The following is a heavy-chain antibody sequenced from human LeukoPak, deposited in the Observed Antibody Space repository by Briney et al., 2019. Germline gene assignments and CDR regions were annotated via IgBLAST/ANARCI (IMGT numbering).Heavy chain of an antibody. J-gene: IGHJ5*02. D-gene: IGHD4-17*01. V-gene: IGHV3-23*01. CDR2: IAGSSGST. CDR1: GFTFRNYA. CDR3: AKAAYGDYVNWFDP. Sequence: GGSLRLSCAASGFTFRNYAMNWVRQAPGKGLEWVSSIAGSSGSTYYADSVKGRFTISRDNSKNTLYLQMNSLRAEDTALYYCAKAAYGDYVNWFDPWGQGTLVTVSS.